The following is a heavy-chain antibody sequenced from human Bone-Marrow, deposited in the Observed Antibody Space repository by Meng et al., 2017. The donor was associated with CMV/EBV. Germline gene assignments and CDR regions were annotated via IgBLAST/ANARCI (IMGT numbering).Heavy chain of an antibody. V-gene: IGHV3-7*01. CDR3: ARVKYYYDSGILLDY. J-gene: IGHJ4*02. D-gene: IGHD3-22*01. Sequence: LSLTCAASGFTFSSYWMSWVRQAPGKGLEWVANIKQDGSEKYYVDSVKGRFTIYRDNAKNSLYLQMNSLRAEDTAVYYCARVKYYYDSGILLDYWGQGTLVTVSS. CDR2: IKQDGSEK. CDR1: GFTFSSYW.